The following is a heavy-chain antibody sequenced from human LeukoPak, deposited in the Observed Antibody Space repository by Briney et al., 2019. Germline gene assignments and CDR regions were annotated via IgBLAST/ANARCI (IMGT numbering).Heavy chain of an antibody. Sequence: GGSLKISCKGSRYSFTNYWIAWVRQMPGKGLEWMGIIYPDDSDTRYSPSFQGQVTISADKSISTAYLQWSSLKASDTAMYYCARIWLRAFDIWGQGTMVTVSS. CDR2: IYPDDSDT. CDR1: RYSFTNYW. V-gene: IGHV5-51*01. J-gene: IGHJ3*02. D-gene: IGHD3-16*01. CDR3: ARIWLRAFDI.